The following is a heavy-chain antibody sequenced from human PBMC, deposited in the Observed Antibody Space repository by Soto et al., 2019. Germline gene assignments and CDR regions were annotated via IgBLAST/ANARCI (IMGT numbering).Heavy chain of an antibody. CDR1: GFSLSNARMG. Sequence: QVTLKESVPVLLKPTETLPLTCTVSGFSLSNARMGVSWIRQPPGKALEGLAHIFSNDEKSYSTSLKSRLTISKDTSKSQGVLTMANMDPVDTATYYCARDYGGKYDAFDIWGQGTLVTVSS. CDR3: ARDYGGKYDAFDI. V-gene: IGHV2-26*01. J-gene: IGHJ3*02. CDR2: IFSNDEK. D-gene: IGHD4-17*01.